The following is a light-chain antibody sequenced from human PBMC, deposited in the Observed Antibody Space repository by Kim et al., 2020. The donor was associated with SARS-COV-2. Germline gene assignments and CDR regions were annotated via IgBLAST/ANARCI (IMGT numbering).Light chain of an antibody. V-gene: IGLV2-14*03. CDR1: SSDVGFYKY. CDR2: DVT. J-gene: IGLJ3*02. CDR3: TSYTSSTTVV. Sequence: QSVLTQPASVSGSPGQSITISCTGTSSDVGFYKYVSWYQQHPGKAPKLIVYDVTDRPSGVSDRFSGSKSDNTASLTISGLQAEDEAYYYCTSYTSSTTVVFGGGTQLTVL.